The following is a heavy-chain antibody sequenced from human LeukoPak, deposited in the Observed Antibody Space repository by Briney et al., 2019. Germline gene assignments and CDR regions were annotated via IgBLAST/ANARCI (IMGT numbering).Heavy chain of an antibody. CDR2: IKEDGSEK. CDR3: VRDYVWWTSDPDY. D-gene: IGHD3-16*01. V-gene: IGHV3-7*01. CDR1: GFTFSNYW. Sequence: PGGSLRLSRVASGFTFSNYWMSWFRQTPRKELEWLGNIKEDGSEKYYLDSLKGRFTISRDNTHSSVFLQMNNLRAEDTAMYYCVRDYVWWTSDPDYWGQGTLVTVSS. J-gene: IGHJ4*02.